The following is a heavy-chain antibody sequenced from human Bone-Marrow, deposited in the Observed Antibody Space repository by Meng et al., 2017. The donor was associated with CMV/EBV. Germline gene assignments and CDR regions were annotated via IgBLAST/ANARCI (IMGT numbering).Heavy chain of an antibody. J-gene: IGHJ3*02. Sequence: GESLKISCAASGFTFSSYSVNWVRQAPGKGLEWVSSISSSSSYIYYADSVKGRFTISRDNAKNSLYLQMNSLRAEDTAVYYCARDCSSTSCCIWGQGTMVTVSS. CDR1: GFTFSSYS. CDR2: ISSSSSYI. D-gene: IGHD2-2*01. CDR3: ARDCSSTSCCI. V-gene: IGHV3-21*01.